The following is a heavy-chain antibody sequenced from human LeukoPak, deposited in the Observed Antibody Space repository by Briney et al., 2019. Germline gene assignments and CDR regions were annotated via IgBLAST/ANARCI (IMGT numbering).Heavy chain of an antibody. D-gene: IGHD2/OR15-2a*01. J-gene: IGHJ4*02. Sequence: SETLSLTCAVYGGSFSGYYWSWIRQPPGKGLEWIGEINHSGSTNYNPSLKSRVTISVDTSKNQFSLKLSSVAAADTAVYFCARHTRGGIYYLDYWGQGTLVTVSS. CDR2: INHSGST. CDR3: ARHTRGGIYYLDY. V-gene: IGHV4-34*01. CDR1: GGSFSGYY.